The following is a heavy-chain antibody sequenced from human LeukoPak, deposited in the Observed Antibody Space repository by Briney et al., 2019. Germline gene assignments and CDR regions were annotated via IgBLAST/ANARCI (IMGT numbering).Heavy chain of an antibody. CDR3: ARSPYYYDSSGRDYYYYMDV. V-gene: IGHV4-59*01. Sequence: SETLSLTCTVSGSSISSYYWSWIRQPPGKGLEWIGYIYYSGSTNYNPSLKSRVTISVDTSKNQFSLKLSSVTAADTAVYYCARSPYYYDSSGRDYYYYMDVWGKGTTVTVSS. CDR2: IYYSGST. CDR1: GSSISSYY. J-gene: IGHJ6*03. D-gene: IGHD3-22*01.